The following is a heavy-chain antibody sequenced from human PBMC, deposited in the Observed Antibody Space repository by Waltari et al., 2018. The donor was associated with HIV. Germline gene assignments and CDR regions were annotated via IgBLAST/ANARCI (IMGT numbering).Heavy chain of an antibody. J-gene: IGHJ5*02. CDR1: GGSISSSSYY. CDR3: ARDGLDGYSYGWGNKATPRGGFDP. D-gene: IGHD5-18*01. CDR2: IYYSGCT. Sequence: QLQLQESGPGLVKPSETLSLTCTVSGGSISSSSYYWGWIRQPPGKGLEWIGSIYYSGCTYYTPSLMSRVTISVDTSKNQSSLKRSSVTAADTAVYYCARDGLDGYSYGWGNKATPRGGFDPWGQGTLVTVSS. V-gene: IGHV4-39*07.